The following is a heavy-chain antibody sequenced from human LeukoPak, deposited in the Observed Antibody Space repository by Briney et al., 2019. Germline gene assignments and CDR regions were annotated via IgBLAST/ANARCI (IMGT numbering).Heavy chain of an antibody. V-gene: IGHV3-33*06. CDR1: GFTFNTHG. D-gene: IGHD3-22*01. Sequence: PGGSLRLSCAASGFTFNTHGMHWVRQAPGKGLEWVAAIWFDGSVEHYSDAVKGRFTISRDNPKNTIYLQMTSLRAEDTAVYFCAKRGVVIRVILVGFHKEAYYFDSWGQGALVTVSS. CDR2: IWFDGSVE. CDR3: AKRGVVIRVILVGFHKEAYYFDS. J-gene: IGHJ4*02.